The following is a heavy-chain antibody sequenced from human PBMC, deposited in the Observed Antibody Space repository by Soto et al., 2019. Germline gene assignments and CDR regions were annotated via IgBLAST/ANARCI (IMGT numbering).Heavy chain of an antibody. CDR2: IYHSGST. CDR1: GDSISSGGW. D-gene: IGHD4-4*01. Sequence: QVQLQESGPGVVKPSGTLSLTCAVSGDSISSGGWWSWVRQPPGKGLEWIGEIYHSGSTNYNPSLKSRVTILVDMSKNHFSLNLSSVNVADTAIYYCAKDGRNGYSLFYWGQGTRVTVSS. CDR3: AKDGRNGYSLFY. J-gene: IGHJ4*02. V-gene: IGHV4-4*02.